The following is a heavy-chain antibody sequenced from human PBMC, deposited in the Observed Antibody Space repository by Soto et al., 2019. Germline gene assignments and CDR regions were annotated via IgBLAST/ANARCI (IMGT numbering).Heavy chain of an antibody. CDR3: ARGRPMATIHIPVN. CDR1: GGSVSSGSYY. D-gene: IGHD5-12*01. V-gene: IGHV4-61*01. CDR2: IYYSGST. Sequence: SETLSLTCTVSGGSVSSGSYYWSWIRQPPGKGLEWIGYIYYSGSTNYNPSLKSRVTISVDTSKNQFSLKLSSVTAADTAVYYCARGRPMATIHIPVNWGPGTLAAVSS. J-gene: IGHJ4*02.